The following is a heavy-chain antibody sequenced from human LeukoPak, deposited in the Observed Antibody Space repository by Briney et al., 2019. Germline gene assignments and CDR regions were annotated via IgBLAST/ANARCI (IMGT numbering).Heavy chain of an antibody. CDR2: IRYDGSNK. CDR1: GFTFSSYG. Sequence: QSGGSLRLSCAASGFTFSSYGMHWVRQAPGKGLEWVAFIRYDGSNKYYADSVKGRFTISRDNSKNTLYLQMNSLRAEDTAVYYCARAGQTSYYYYYMDVWGQGTLVTVSS. J-gene: IGHJ6*03. CDR3: ARAGQTSYYYYYMDV. V-gene: IGHV3-30*02.